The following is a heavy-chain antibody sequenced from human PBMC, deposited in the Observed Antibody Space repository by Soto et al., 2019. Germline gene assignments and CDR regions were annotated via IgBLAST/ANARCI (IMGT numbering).Heavy chain of an antibody. CDR2: ISYDGSNK. D-gene: IGHD6-6*01. Sequence: QVQLVESGGGVVQPGRSLRLSCAASGFTFSSYAMHWVRQAPGKGLEWVAVISYDGSNKYYADSVKGRFTISRDNSKNTLYLQMNSLRAEDTAVYYCARDAGSSSAWFDPWGQGTLVTVSS. J-gene: IGHJ5*02. V-gene: IGHV3-30-3*01. CDR3: ARDAGSSSAWFDP. CDR1: GFTFSSYA.